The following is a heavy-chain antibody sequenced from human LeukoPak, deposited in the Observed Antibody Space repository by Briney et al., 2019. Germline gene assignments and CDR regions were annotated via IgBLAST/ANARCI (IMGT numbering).Heavy chain of an antibody. Sequence: SETLSLTCSVSGDSISSYYWSWIRQPAGKELEWIGRIYFSGTTNYNPSLKSRVTMSIDTSKNQLSLKLNSVTAADTAVYYGATLRGTTFDYWGQGTLVTVSS. J-gene: IGHJ4*02. CDR2: IYFSGTT. CDR3: ATLRGTTFDY. CDR1: GDSISSYY. D-gene: IGHD2-2*01. V-gene: IGHV4-4*07.